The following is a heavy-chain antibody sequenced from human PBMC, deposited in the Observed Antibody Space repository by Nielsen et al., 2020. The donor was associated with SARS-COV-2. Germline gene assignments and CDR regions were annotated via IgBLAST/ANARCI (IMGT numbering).Heavy chain of an antibody. CDR2: ISSNGGST. Sequence: GESLKISCAASGFTFSSYAMHWVRQAPGKGLEYVSAISSNGGSTYYANSVKGRFTISRDNSKNTLYLQMGSLRAEDMAVYYCARDPQPGTAAMKGWFDPWGQGTLVTVSS. D-gene: IGHD2-2*01. J-gene: IGHJ5*02. CDR3: ARDPQPGTAAMKGWFDP. CDR1: GFTFSSYA. V-gene: IGHV3-64*01.